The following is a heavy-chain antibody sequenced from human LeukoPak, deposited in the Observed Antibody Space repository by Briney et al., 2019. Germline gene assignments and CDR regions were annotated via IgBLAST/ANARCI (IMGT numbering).Heavy chain of an antibody. J-gene: IGHJ4*02. D-gene: IGHD6-19*01. CDR3: AKDGLCPSVCPTKIDVAGYVDS. CDR2: INHNGGHT. Sequence: GGSLRLSCAASGFTFRIFTMNWVRQAPGKGLEWVSIINHNGGHTYYTDSVEGRFTISRDKSNNTVYLQMNSLRAEDTAIYYCAKDGLCPSVCPTKIDVAGYVDSWGQGTLVTVSS. CDR1: GFTFRIFT. V-gene: IGHV3-23*01.